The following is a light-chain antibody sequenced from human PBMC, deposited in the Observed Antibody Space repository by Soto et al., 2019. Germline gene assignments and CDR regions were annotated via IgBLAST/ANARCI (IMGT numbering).Light chain of an antibody. CDR3: QHYNSDPWT. CDR2: DAS. V-gene: IGKV1-5*01. CDR1: QTIRRW. J-gene: IGKJ1*01. Sequence: DIEMTQSPSTLSASVGHRVTITCRASQTIRRWLAWYQQRPGKAPKVLIYDASTLESGVPARFSGSGSETEFTLTISSLQPEDSATYYCQHYNSDPWTFGQGTKVDIK.